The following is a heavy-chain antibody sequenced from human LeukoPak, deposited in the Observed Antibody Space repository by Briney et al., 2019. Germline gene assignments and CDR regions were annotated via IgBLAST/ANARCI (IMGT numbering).Heavy chain of an antibody. Sequence: PSETLSLTCTVSGGSVSGTSYFWGWIRQPPGKGLEWIGSIYYRGSTYYNPSLKSRVTISVDTSKNQFSLRLMSVTSADTAVYYYARSPSGPNPFDPWGQGTLVTVSS. CDR3: ARSPSGPNPFDP. CDR2: IYYRGST. CDR1: GGSVSGTSYF. J-gene: IGHJ5*02. V-gene: IGHV4-39*01.